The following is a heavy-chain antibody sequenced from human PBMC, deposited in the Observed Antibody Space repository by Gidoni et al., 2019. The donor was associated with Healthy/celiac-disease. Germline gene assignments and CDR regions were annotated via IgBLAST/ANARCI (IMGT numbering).Heavy chain of an antibody. Sequence: EVQLVESGGGLVKPGGSLRLSCAASGFTFSNAWMSWVRQDPGKGLEWVGRIKSKTDGGTTDYAAPVKGRFTISRDDSKNTLYLQMNSLKTEDTAVYYCTTEGQWLVNFDYWGQGTLVTVSS. J-gene: IGHJ4*02. CDR2: IKSKTDGGTT. CDR1: GFTFSNAW. V-gene: IGHV3-15*01. D-gene: IGHD6-19*01. CDR3: TTEGQWLVNFDY.